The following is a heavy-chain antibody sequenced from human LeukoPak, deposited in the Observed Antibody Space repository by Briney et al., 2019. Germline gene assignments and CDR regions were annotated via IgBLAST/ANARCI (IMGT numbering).Heavy chain of an antibody. D-gene: IGHD4-11*01. CDR1: GFTFSNYW. J-gene: IGHJ4*02. Sequence: GSLRLSCAASGFTFSNYWMHWVRQSPGKGLVWVSRISSDGTNTNYAGSVKGRFTISRDNAENTLYLQMTSLRAEDTAVYYCARDPGHSNYINDYWGQGTLVTVSS. CDR2: ISSDGTNT. CDR3: ARDPGHSNYINDY. V-gene: IGHV3-74*01.